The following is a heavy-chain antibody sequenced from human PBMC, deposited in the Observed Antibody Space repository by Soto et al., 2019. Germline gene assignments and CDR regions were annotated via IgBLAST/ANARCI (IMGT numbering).Heavy chain of an antibody. D-gene: IGHD3-10*01. CDR3: ARNMDYYYGPGSGNGHGF. V-gene: IGHV1-2*02. J-gene: IGHJ6*02. CDR1: GYTFTAYY. CDR2: INPKFGDT. Sequence: QVQLVQSGAEVKEPGDSVRVSCEASGYTFTAYYIHWGRQAPGQGIEWMGWINPKFGDTTYAQDFQGRVSMTRDMSISTVYMELSRLTSDDTAIYDCARNMDYYYGPGSGNGHGFWGQGTTATV.